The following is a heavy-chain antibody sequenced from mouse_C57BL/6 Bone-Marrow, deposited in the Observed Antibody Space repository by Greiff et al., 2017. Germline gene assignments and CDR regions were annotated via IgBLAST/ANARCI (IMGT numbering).Heavy chain of an antibody. CDR3: STAQSTGGMDY. J-gene: IGHJ4*01. V-gene: IGHV1-42*01. D-gene: IGHD3-2*02. CDR1: GYSFTGYY. CDR2: INPSTGGT. Sequence: EVKLVESGPELVKPGASVKISCKASGYSFTGYYMNWVKQRPEKSLEWIGEINPSTGGTNYNQKFKAKATLTVDKSSSTAYMQLMSLTSADSAVXYCSTAQSTGGMDYWGQGTTVTVSS.